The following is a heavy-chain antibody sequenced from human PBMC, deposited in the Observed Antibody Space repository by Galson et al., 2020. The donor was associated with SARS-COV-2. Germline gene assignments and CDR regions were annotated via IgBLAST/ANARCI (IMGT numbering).Heavy chain of an antibody. CDR2: IIPIFGTA. V-gene: IGHV1-69*13. J-gene: IGHJ4*02. Sequence: SVKVSCKASGGTFSSYAISWVRQAPGQGIEWMGGIIPIFGTANYAQKFQGRVTITADESTSTAYMELSSLRSEDTAVYYCAREGYSSSWLGAFDYWGQGTLVTVSS. D-gene: IGHD6-13*01. CDR1: GGTFSSYA. CDR3: AREGYSSSWLGAFDY.